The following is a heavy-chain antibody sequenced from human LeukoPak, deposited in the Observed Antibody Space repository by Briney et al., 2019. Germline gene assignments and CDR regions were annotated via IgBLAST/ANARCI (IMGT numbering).Heavy chain of an antibody. Sequence: GGSLRLSCAASGFTFSSYAMSWVRQTPGKGLEWVSVITGNSGDTYYADSVKGRFTISRDNSKNTLYLQMNSLRAEDTAVYYCAKGQTSESRFDYWGQGTLVTVSS. V-gene: IGHV3-23*01. CDR2: ITGNSGDT. CDR3: AKGQTSESRFDY. CDR1: GFTFSSYA. J-gene: IGHJ4*02.